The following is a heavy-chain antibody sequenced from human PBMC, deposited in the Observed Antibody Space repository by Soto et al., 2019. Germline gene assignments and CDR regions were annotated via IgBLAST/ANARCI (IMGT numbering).Heavy chain of an antibody. V-gene: IGHV4-31*03. Sequence: QVQLQESGPGLVKPSQTLSLTCTVSGGSISRSGYYWSWIRQHPGKGLEWIGYIYFSGSTYYSPSLKSRVTLSVDTSKNQFSLNLNSVTAADTAVYYCAGIVATNFDYWGQGTLVTVSS. D-gene: IGHD5-12*01. CDR3: AGIVATNFDY. J-gene: IGHJ4*02. CDR2: IYFSGST. CDR1: GGSISRSGYY.